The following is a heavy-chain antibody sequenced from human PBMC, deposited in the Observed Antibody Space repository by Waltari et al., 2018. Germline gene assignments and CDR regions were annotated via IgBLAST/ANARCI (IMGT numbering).Heavy chain of an antibody. V-gene: IGHV3-23*01. D-gene: IGHD1-1*01. CDR2: IGAGGGAT. CDR3: AKTGQLDV. CDR1: GFTFSSYA. J-gene: IGHJ6*02. Sequence: EVQLLESGGGLVQPGGSLRLSCAAPGFTFSSYAMSWVRQAPGKGLEWVSGIGAGGGATYYADSVKGRFTISRDNSKNTLYLQINSLRAEDTAVYYCAKTGQLDVWGQGTTVTVSS.